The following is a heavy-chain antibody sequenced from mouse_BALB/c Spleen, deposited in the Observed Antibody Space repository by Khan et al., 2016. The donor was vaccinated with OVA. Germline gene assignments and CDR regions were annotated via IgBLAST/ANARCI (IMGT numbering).Heavy chain of an antibody. J-gene: IGHJ2*01. D-gene: IGHD1-1*01. CDR1: GYTFINYW. Sequence: QVQLQQSGAELAKPGASVKMSCKASGYTFINYWILWVKQRPGQGLEWIGYINPSTGYTEYNQNFKDKATLTADKSSSTAYMQLSSLTSEDSAVYYCARRGRRWDFDYWGQGTTVTVSS. V-gene: IGHV1-7*01. CDR2: INPSTGYT. CDR3: ARRGRRWDFDY.